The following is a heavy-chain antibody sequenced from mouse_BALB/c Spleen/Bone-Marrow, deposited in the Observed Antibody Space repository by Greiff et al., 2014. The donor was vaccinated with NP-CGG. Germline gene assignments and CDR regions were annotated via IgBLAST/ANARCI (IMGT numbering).Heavy chain of an antibody. CDR1: GYTFTSSW. Sequence: VQLQQSGAELVKPGAPVKLSCKTSGYTFTSSWMSWVKQRPGRGLEWIGRIDPSDSETHYNQKFKDKATLTVDKSSSTAYIQLSSLTSEDSAVYYCARDYGYYFDYWGQGTTLTVSS. CDR2: IDPSDSET. CDR3: ARDYGYYFDY. V-gene: IGHV1-69*02. D-gene: IGHD1-2*01. J-gene: IGHJ2*01.